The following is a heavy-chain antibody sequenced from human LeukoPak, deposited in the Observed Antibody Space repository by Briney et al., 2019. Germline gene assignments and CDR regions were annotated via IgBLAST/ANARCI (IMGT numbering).Heavy chain of an antibody. D-gene: IGHD1-20*01. CDR3: ARGRVTGTPLYYYYYYYMDV. CDR2: IYYSGST. J-gene: IGHJ6*03. CDR1: GGSISSSSYY. Sequence: SETLSLTCTVSGGSISSSSYYWGWIRQPPGKGLEWIGSIYYSGSTYYNPSLKSRVTISVDTSKNQFSLKLSSVTAADAAVYYCARGRVTGTPLYYYYYYYMDVWAKGTTVTVSS. V-gene: IGHV4-39*07.